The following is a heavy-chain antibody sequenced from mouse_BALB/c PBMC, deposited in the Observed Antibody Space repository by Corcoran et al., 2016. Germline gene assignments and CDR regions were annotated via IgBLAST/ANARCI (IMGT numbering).Heavy chain of an antibody. CDR1: GYSFTGYY. Sequence: EVLLQQSGPELVKPGASVKISCKASGYSFTGYYMHWVKQSHVKSLEWIGRINPYNGATSYNQNFKDKASLTVDKSSSTAYMELHSLTSEDSAVYYCARSLYGNGAMDYWGQGTSVTVSS. CDR2: INPYNGAT. CDR3: ARSLYGNGAMDY. D-gene: IGHD2-1*01. V-gene: IGHV1-26*01. J-gene: IGHJ4*01.